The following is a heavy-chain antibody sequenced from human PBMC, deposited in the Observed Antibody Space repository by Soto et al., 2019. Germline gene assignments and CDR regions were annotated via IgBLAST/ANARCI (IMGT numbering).Heavy chain of an antibody. V-gene: IGHV1-69*13. Sequence: ASVKVSCKASGGTFSSYAISWLRQSPGQGLEWMGGIIPIFGTANYAQKFQGRVTITADESTSTAYMELSSLRSEDTAVYYCARDWDSNYAHLRDFRGMDVWGQGTTVT. CDR3: ARDWDSNYAHLRDFRGMDV. D-gene: IGHD4-4*01. J-gene: IGHJ6*02. CDR2: IIPIFGTA. CDR1: GGTFSSYA.